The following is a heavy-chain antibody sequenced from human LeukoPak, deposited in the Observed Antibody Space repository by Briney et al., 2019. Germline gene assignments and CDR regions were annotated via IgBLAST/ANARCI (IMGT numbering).Heavy chain of an antibody. V-gene: IGHV4-59*01. Sequence: PSETLSLTCSVSGTSISSYYWSWIRQPPGKGLEWIGNIKYGGDTNYNPSLKSRVAISVDTSKNQLSLRLNSVTAADPAVYYCAGEGSSPFAFDFWGRGTMATVSS. CDR3: AGEGSSPFAFDF. J-gene: IGHJ3*01. CDR2: IKYGGDT. CDR1: GTSISSYY. D-gene: IGHD3-10*01.